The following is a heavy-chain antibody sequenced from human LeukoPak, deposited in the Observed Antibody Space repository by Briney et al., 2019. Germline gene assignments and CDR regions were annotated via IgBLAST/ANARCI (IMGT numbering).Heavy chain of an antibody. Sequence: ASVKVSCKASGYTFTTYIIHWVRQAPGQGPEWMGWISAYNGNTNYAQKLQGRVTMTTDTSTSTAYMELRSLRSDDTAVYYCASSVYCSSTSCYDAFDIWGQGTMVTVSS. CDR3: ASSVYCSSTSCYDAFDI. CDR2: ISAYNGNT. CDR1: GYTFTTYI. V-gene: IGHV1-18*01. J-gene: IGHJ3*02. D-gene: IGHD2-2*01.